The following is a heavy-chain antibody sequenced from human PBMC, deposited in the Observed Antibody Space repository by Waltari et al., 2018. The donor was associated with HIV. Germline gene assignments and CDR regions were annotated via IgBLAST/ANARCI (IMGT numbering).Heavy chain of an antibody. CDR2: IYYSGST. CDR1: GGSISSYY. V-gene: IGHV4-59*01. CDR3: ARGDYVWGSYRSLYYCDY. J-gene: IGHJ4*02. Sequence: QVQLQESGPGLVKPSETLSLTCTVSGGSISSYYWSWIRQPPGKGLEWIGYIYYSGSTNYNPTLKSRVTISVDTSKNQFSLKLSSVTAADTAVYYCARGDYVWGSYRSLYYCDYWGQGTLVTVSS. D-gene: IGHD3-16*02.